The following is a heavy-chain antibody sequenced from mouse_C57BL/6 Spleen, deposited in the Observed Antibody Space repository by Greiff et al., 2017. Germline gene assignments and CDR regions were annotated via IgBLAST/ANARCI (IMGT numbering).Heavy chain of an antibody. Sequence: QVQLQQPGAELVKPGASVKMSCKASGYTFTSYWITWVKQRPGQGLEWIGDIYPGSGSTNYNEKFKSKATLTVDTSSSTAYMQLSSLTSEDSAVYYCARGCDGVCYYAMDYWGQGTSVTVSS. J-gene: IGHJ4*01. CDR1: GYTFTSYW. V-gene: IGHV1-55*01. CDR3: ARGCDGVCYYAMDY. CDR2: IYPGSGST.